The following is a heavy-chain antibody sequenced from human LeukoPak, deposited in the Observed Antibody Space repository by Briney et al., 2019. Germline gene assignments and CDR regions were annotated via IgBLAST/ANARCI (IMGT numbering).Heavy chain of an antibody. V-gene: IGHV1-8*03. CDR1: GYTFTSYD. CDR3: ARSRSSTSNFDY. J-gene: IGHJ4*02. Sequence: ASVKVSCXASGYTFTSYDINWVRQATGQGLEWMGWMNPNSGNTGYAQKFQGRVTITRNTSISTAYMELSSLRSEDTAVYYCARSRSSTSNFDYWGQGTLVTVSS. D-gene: IGHD2-2*01. CDR2: MNPNSGNT.